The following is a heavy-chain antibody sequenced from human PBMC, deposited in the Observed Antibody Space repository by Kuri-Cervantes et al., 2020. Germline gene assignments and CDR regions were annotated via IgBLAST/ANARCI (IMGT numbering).Heavy chain of an antibody. CDR3: ARDRRAAVFDY. V-gene: IGHV3-30-3*01. Sequence: GESLKISCAASGFTFSSYAMHWVRQAPGKGLEWVAVISYDGSNKYYADSVKGRFTISRDNSKNTLYLQMNSLRAEDTAVYYCARDRRAAVFDYWGQGTLVTVSS. CDR2: ISYDGSNK. D-gene: IGHD6-13*01. J-gene: IGHJ4*02. CDR1: GFTFSSYA.